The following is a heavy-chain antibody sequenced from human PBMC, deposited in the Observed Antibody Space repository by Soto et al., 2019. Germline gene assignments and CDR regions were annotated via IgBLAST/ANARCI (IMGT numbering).Heavy chain of an antibody. V-gene: IGHV5-51*01. J-gene: IGHJ4*02. D-gene: IGHD2-2*01. CDR1: GYSFTSYW. Sequence: GESLKISCKGSGYSFTSYWIGWVRQMPGKGLEWMGIIYPGDSDTRYSPSFQGQVTISADKAISTTYLQWSSLKASDTAMYYCARHWRYCSSTSCYPEGFDYWGQGTLVTVSS. CDR3: ARHWRYCSSTSCYPEGFDY. CDR2: IYPGDSDT.